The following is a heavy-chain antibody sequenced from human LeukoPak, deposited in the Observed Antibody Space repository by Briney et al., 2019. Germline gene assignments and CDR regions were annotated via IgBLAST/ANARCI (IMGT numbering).Heavy chain of an antibody. CDR3: ARVRFGAVAGPIDY. Sequence: ASVKVSCKASGYTFTSYGISWVRQAPGQGLEWMGWISAYNGNTNYAQKLQGRVTMTTDTSTSTAYMELRSLRSDDTAVYYCARVRFGAVAGPIDYWGQGTLVTVSS. CDR2: ISAYNGNT. V-gene: IGHV1-18*01. D-gene: IGHD6-19*01. CDR1: GYTFTSYG. J-gene: IGHJ4*02.